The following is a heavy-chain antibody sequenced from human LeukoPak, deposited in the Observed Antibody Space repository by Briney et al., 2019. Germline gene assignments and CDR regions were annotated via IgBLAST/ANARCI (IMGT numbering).Heavy chain of an antibody. Sequence: SETLSLTCAVYGGSFSGYYWSWIRQHPGKGLEWIGYIYYSGSTYYNPSLKSRVTISVDTSKNQFSLKLSSVTAADTAVYYCARGELRYFDWSTFDYWGQGTLVTVSS. D-gene: IGHD3-9*01. J-gene: IGHJ4*02. CDR3: ARGELRYFDWSTFDY. V-gene: IGHV4-31*11. CDR2: IYYSGST. CDR1: GGSFSGYY.